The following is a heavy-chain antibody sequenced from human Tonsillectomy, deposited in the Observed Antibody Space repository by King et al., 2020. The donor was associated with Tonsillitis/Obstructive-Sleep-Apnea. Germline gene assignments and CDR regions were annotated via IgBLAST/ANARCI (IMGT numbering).Heavy chain of an antibody. Sequence: VQLQESGPGLVKPSETLSLTCTVSGGSISSYYWSWIRQPPGKGLEWIGYIYYSGSTNYNPSLKSRVTISVDTSKNQFSLKLSTVTAADTAVYYCAREGELDAFDIWGQGTLVTVSS. CDR2: IYYSGST. CDR1: GGSISSYY. D-gene: IGHD1-26*01. J-gene: IGHJ3*02. CDR3: AREGELDAFDI. V-gene: IGHV4-59*01.